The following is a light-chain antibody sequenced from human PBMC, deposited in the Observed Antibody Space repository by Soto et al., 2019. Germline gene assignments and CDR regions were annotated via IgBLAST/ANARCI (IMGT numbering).Light chain of an antibody. J-gene: IGLJ2*01. CDR1: SSDVGGYNY. V-gene: IGLV2-14*01. Sequence: QSALTQHASVSGSPGQSITISCTGTSSDVGGYNYVSWYQQHPGKAPKLMIYDVSNRPSGVSNRFSVSKSGNTASLTISGLQAEDEADYYCSSYTSSSTLVFGGGTKLTVL. CDR2: DVS. CDR3: SSYTSSSTLV.